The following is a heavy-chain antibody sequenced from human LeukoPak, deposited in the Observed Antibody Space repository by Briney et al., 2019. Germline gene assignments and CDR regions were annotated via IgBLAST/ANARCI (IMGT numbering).Heavy chain of an antibody. CDR1: GGSFSGYY. Sequence: PSETLSLTCAVYGGSFSGYYWSWIRQPPGKGLEWIGEINHSGSTNYNPSLKSRFTISVDTSKNQFSLKLSSVTAADTAVYYCARGKYYYDSSGYYYVSPWGQGTLVTVSS. CDR2: INHSGST. J-gene: IGHJ5*02. D-gene: IGHD3-22*01. V-gene: IGHV4-34*01. CDR3: ARGKYYYDSSGYYYVSP.